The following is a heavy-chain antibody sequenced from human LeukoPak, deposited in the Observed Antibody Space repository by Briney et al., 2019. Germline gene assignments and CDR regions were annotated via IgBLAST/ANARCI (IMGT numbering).Heavy chain of an antibody. Sequence: GGSLRLSCAASGFTFSSYAMHWVRQAPGKGLEWVAVISYDGSNKYHADSVKGRFTISRDNSKNTLYLQMNSLRAEDTAVYYCARGGYCSSTSCYAVRRLYDYWGQGTLVTVSS. CDR2: ISYDGSNK. CDR1: GFTFSSYA. D-gene: IGHD2-2*01. CDR3: ARGGYCSSTSCYAVRRLYDY. V-gene: IGHV3-30-3*01. J-gene: IGHJ4*02.